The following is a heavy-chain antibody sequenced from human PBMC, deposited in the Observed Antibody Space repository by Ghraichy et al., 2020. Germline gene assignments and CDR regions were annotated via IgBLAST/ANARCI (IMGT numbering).Heavy chain of an antibody. J-gene: IGHJ4*02. Sequence: SETLSLTCTVSGGSISSYYWSWIRQPPGKGLEWIGYIYTSGSTNYNPSLKSRVTISVDTSKNQFSLKLSSVTAADTAVYYCARHNTHSSGWYETEFDYWVLGTLVTVPS. V-gene: IGHV4-4*09. CDR1: GGSISSYY. D-gene: IGHD6-19*01. CDR2: IYTSGST. CDR3: ARHNTHSSGWYETEFDY.